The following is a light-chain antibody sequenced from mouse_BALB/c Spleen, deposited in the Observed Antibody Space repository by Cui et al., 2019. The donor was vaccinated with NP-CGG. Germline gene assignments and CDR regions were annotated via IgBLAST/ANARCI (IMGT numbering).Light chain of an antibody. CDR2: GTK. CDR1: TGAVTTSNY. J-gene: IGLJ1*01. Sequence: AVVTQESALTTSPGETVTLTCRSSTGAVTTSNYANWVQEKPDHLFTGLIGGTKNRAPGVPARFSGSLIGDKAALTITGAQTEDEAIYSCVLWYSNHWVFGGGTKLTVL. CDR3: VLWYSNHWV. V-gene: IGLV1*01.